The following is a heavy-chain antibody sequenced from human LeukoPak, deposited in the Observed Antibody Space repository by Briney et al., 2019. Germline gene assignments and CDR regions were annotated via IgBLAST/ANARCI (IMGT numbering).Heavy chain of an antibody. CDR3: ASDDGPNDH. V-gene: IGHV3-33*01. CDR2: IWYDGSNK. J-gene: IGHJ4*02. Sequence: PGGSLRLSCAASGFSFSSYGMHWVRRAPGKGLEWVSSIWYDGSNKNYADSVKGRFTISRDNSKNTVFLQINSLRAEDTAVYYRASDDGPNDHWGQGTLVTVSS. D-gene: IGHD3/OR15-3a*01. CDR1: GFSFSSYG.